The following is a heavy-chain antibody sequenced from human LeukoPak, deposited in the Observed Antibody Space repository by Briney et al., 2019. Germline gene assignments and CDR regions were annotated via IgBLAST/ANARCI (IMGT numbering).Heavy chain of an antibody. Sequence: SVKVSCKASGGTFSSYAISWVRQAPGQGLEWMGGFIPVFGPANYAQKFQGRVTITADESTSTAYMELSSLRSEDTAVYYCARAGEVYNSGSYLEYWGQGTLVTVSS. CDR2: FIPVFGPA. J-gene: IGHJ4*02. V-gene: IGHV1-69*13. D-gene: IGHD6-19*01. CDR3: ARAGEVYNSGSYLEY. CDR1: GGTFSSYA.